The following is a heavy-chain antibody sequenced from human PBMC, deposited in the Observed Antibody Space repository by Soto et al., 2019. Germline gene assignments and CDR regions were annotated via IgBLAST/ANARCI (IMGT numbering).Heavy chain of an antibody. CDR1: GGSISNGYYY. CDR3: ARGDEDYDILTGYYNLTFDY. Sequence: PSETLSLTCTVSGGSISNGYYYWSWVRQNPGKGLEWIGHIYHSGRTYYNPSLKSRVTISVDTSKNQFSLKLSSVTAADTAVYYFARGDEDYDILTGYYNLTFDYWGQGTLVTVSS. CDR2: IYHSGRT. J-gene: IGHJ4*02. V-gene: IGHV4-31*03. D-gene: IGHD3-9*01.